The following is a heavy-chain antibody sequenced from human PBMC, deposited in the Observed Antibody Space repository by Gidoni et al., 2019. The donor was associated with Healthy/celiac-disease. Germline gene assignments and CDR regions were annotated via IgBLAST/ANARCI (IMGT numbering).Heavy chain of an antibody. CDR3: ASYDFWSGYYGL. CDR2: INHSGST. V-gene: IGHV4-34*01. Sequence: QVQLQQWGAGLLKPSETLSLTCAVYGGSFSGYYWSWIRQPPGKGLEWIGEINHSGSTNYNPSLKSRVTISVDTSKNQFSLKLSSVTAADTAVYYCASYDFWSGYYGLWGQGTLVTVSS. CDR1: GGSFSGYY. D-gene: IGHD3-3*01. J-gene: IGHJ4*02.